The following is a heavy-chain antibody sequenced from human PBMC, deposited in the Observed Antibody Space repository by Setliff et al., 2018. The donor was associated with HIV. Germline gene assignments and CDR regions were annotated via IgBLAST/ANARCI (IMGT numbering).Heavy chain of an antibody. CDR3: ARDLFTSGSDRSRQAGYYYYYYMDV. V-gene: IGHV1-69*05. Sequence: SVKVSCKSSGGTFSSYVINWVRQAPGQGLEWMGGIIPVSDTTNYAQKFQGRVTLTTDTSTSTAYMELRSLRSDDTAVYYCARDLFTSGSDRSRQAGYYYYYYMDVWGKGTTVTVSS. J-gene: IGHJ6*03. D-gene: IGHD3-10*01. CDR1: GGTFSSYV. CDR2: IIPVSDTT.